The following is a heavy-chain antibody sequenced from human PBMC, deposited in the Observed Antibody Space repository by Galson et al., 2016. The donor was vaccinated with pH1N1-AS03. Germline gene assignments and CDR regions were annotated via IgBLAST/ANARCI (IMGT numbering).Heavy chain of an antibody. CDR3: ARVLFGIARGESGPFDL. D-gene: IGHD6-13*01. V-gene: IGHV1-2*02. CDR2: INPNSGDT. Sequence: SVKVSCKASGYTFTGNYLHWVRQAPGQGLEGVGWINPNSGDTSYAQKFQGRVTMTRDTSTSTAFLELSRLRSDDTAVFYCARVLFGIARGESGPFDLWGQGTMVTVSS. J-gene: IGHJ3*01. CDR1: GYTFTGNY.